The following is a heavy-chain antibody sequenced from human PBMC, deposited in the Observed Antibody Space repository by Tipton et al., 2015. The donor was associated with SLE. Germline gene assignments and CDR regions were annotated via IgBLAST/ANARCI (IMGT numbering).Heavy chain of an antibody. V-gene: IGHV3-7*01. J-gene: IGHJ6*02. CDR2: IKQDGSEK. CDR1: GFTFSSYW. D-gene: IGHD6-6*01. Sequence: SLRLSCAASGFTFSSYWMSWVRQAPGKGLEWVANIKQDGSEKYYVDSVKGRFTISRDNAKNSLYLQMNSLRAEDTAVYYCARGGYSSSAPPGRMDVWGQGTTVTVSS. CDR3: ARGGYSSSAPPGRMDV.